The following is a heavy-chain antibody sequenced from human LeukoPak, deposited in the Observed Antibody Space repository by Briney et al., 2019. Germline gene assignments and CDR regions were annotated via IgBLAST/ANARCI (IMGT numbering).Heavy chain of an antibody. D-gene: IGHD6-13*01. V-gene: IGHV4-30-4*01. Sequence: PSETLSLTCTVSGGSISSDNYYWSWIRRHPRKGLEWIGYIYYNGATYYNPSLQSRVTISIDPSNNQFSLKLSSVTAADTAVYYCARDGIAATGLTFDYWGQGTLVTVST. CDR1: GGSISSDNYY. CDR3: ARDGIAATGLTFDY. J-gene: IGHJ4*02. CDR2: IYYNGAT.